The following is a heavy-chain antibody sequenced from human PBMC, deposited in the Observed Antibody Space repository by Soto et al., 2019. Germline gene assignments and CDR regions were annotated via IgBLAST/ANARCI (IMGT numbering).Heavy chain of an antibody. D-gene: IGHD3-3*01. CDR1: CCSITSSNW. Sequence: SVTLSLTCAVNCCSITSSNWWSAVRQPPGKGLEWIGEIYHSGSTDYNPSLKSRVTISVDKSKNQFSLKLSSVTVADTAVYYCARSSGYLRSFDYWGQGTLVTVS. J-gene: IGHJ4*02. CDR3: ARSSGYLRSFDY. V-gene: IGHV4-4*02. CDR2: IYHSGST.